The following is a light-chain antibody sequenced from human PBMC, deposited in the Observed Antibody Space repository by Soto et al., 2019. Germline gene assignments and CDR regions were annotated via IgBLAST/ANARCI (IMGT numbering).Light chain of an antibody. V-gene: IGLV2-14*01. CDR2: EVS. CDR1: SSDVGGYNY. J-gene: IGLJ2*01. CDR3: GSYTSSNTLV. Sequence: QSVLTQPASVSGSPGQSITISCTGTSSDVGGYNYVSWYQQHPGKAPKLMIYEVSNRPSGVSNRFSGSKSDNTASLTISGLQAEDEADYYCGSYTSSNTLVFGGGTQLTVL.